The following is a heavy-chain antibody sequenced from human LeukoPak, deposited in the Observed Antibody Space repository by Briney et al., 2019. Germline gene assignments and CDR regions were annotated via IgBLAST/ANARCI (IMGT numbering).Heavy chain of an antibody. V-gene: IGHV3-9*01. CDR1: GFTFDDYA. D-gene: IGHD3-16*02. Sequence: GGSLRLSCAASGFTFDDYAMHWVRQAPGKGLEWVSGISWNGGSIGYADSVKGRFTISRDNAKNSLYLQMNSLRAEDTALYYCAKVKYTFGGVIDPYYFDYWGQGTLVTVSS. CDR2: ISWNGGSI. CDR3: AKVKYTFGGVIDPYYFDY. J-gene: IGHJ4*02.